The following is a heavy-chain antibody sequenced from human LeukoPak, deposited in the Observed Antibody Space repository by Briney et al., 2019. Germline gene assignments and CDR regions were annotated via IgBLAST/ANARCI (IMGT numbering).Heavy chain of an antibody. CDR1: GFTVSSNY. CDR2: IYSGGST. J-gene: IGHJ4*02. V-gene: IGHV3-53*01. D-gene: IGHD6-19*01. Sequence: GGSLRLSCAASGFTVSSNYMSWVRQAPGKGLEWVSVIYSGGSTYYADSVKGRFTISRDNSKNTLHLQMNSLRAEDTAVYYCARARGPSQWLAHFDYWGQGTLVTVSS. CDR3: ARARGPSQWLAHFDY.